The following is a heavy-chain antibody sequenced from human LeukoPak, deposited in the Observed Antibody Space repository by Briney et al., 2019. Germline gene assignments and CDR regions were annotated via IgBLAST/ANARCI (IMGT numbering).Heavy chain of an antibody. CDR1: GSSINNNF. V-gene: IGHV4-59*08. J-gene: IGHJ4*01. CDR2: IYSSGSA. CDR3: ARHRDYYDT. Sequence: SETLSLTCTVSGSSINNNFWTWIRQPPGKGLEWIGYIYSSGSANHNPSLKSRVIISGDTSKNQISLRLTSVTAADTAMYFCARHRDYYDTWGHGTLVTVSS. D-gene: IGHD3-22*01.